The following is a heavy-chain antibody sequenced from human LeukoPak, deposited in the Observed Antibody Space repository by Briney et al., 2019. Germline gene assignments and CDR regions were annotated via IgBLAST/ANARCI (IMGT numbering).Heavy chain of an antibody. CDR2: IASDGSSA. CDR3: ARGRPHGNDY. Sequence: GGSLRLSCAASGFTFSSYWMHWVRQAPGKGLVWVSRIASDGSSATYADSVKGRFSISRDNAKNTLYLQMNSLRVEDTAVYYCARGRPHGNDYWGQGTLVTVSS. D-gene: IGHD4-23*01. V-gene: IGHV3-74*01. CDR1: GFTFSSYW. J-gene: IGHJ4*02.